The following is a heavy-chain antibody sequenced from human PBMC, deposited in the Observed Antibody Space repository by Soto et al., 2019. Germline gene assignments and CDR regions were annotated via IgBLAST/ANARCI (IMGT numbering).Heavy chain of an antibody. CDR2: ISGSGGST. Sequence: GGSLRLSCAASGFTFSSYAMSWVRQAPGKGLEWVSAISGSGGSTYYADSVKGRFTISRGNSKNTLYLQMNSLRAEDTAVYYCAKGGPYDILTGYLYYFDYWGQGTLVTVSS. V-gene: IGHV3-23*01. J-gene: IGHJ4*02. D-gene: IGHD3-9*01. CDR1: GFTFSSYA. CDR3: AKGGPYDILTGYLYYFDY.